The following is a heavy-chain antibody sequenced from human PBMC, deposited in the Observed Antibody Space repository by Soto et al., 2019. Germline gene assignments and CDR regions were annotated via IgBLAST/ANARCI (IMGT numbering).Heavy chain of an antibody. CDR1: GFTFSDYY. J-gene: IGHJ3*02. CDR3: ARAYSDAFDI. V-gene: IGHV3-11*01. CDR2: ISSSGTGI. Sequence: GGSLRLSCAASGFTFSDYYMTWIRQAPGKGLEWVSYISSSGTGIYYADSVKGRFTISRDNGKNSLYLQMSGLRVEDTAVYYCARAYSDAFDIWGQGTMVTVSS. D-gene: IGHD2-15*01.